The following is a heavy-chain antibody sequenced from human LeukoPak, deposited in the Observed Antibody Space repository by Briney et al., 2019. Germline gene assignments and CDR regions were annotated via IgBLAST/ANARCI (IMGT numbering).Heavy chain of an antibody. CDR2: IRSNGATA. V-gene: IGHV3-23*01. Sequence: GGSLRLSCAASGFSFSSFAMTWVRQAPGKGLEWVSTIRSNGATAYNADSVKGRFTISRDSSKNTVYLQMNSLRVEDTAIYYCARGQEFDDGVFDSWGQGTLVTVSS. J-gene: IGHJ4*02. CDR1: GFSFSSFA. D-gene: IGHD1-1*01. CDR3: ARGQEFDDGVFDS.